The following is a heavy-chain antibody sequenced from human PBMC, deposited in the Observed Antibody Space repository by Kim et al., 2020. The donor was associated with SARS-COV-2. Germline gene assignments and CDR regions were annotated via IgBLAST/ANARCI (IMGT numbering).Heavy chain of an antibody. Sequence: GGSLRLSCAASGFTFSSYAMHWVRQAPGKGLEWVAVISYDGSNKYYADSVKGRFTISRDNSKNTLYLQMNSLRAEDTAVYYCARDAAEMEPHQQQLPDYWGQGTLVTVSS. J-gene: IGHJ4*02. CDR2: ISYDGSNK. CDR1: GFTFSSYA. CDR3: ARDAAEMEPHQQQLPDY. V-gene: IGHV3-30*04. D-gene: IGHD6-13*01.